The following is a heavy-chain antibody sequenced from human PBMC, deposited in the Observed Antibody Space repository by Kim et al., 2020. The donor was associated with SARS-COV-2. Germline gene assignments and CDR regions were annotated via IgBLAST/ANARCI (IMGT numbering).Heavy chain of an antibody. CDR1: GFTFSSYA. V-gene: IGHV3-23*01. Sequence: GGSLRLSCAASGFTFSSYAMSWVRQAPGKGLEWVSAISGSGGSTYYADSVKGRFTISRDNSKNTLYLQMNSLRAEDTAVYYCAKDHSYSLVYYYYYYGMDVWGQGTTVTVSS. D-gene: IGHD2-8*01. J-gene: IGHJ6*02. CDR3: AKDHSYSLVYYYYYYGMDV. CDR2: ISGSGGST.